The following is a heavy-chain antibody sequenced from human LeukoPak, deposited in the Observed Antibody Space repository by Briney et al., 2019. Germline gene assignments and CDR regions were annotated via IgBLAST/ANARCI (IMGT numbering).Heavy chain of an antibody. CDR1: GYSISSGYY. J-gene: IGHJ3*02. Sequence: SETLSLTCTVSGYSISSGYYWGWIRQPPGKGLEWIGSIYHSGSTYYNPSLKSRVTISVDTSKNQFSLKLSSVTAADTAVYYCARGITMIVVAQRQGAFDIWGQGTMVTVSS. D-gene: IGHD3-22*01. V-gene: IGHV4-38-2*02. CDR3: ARGITMIVVAQRQGAFDI. CDR2: IYHSGST.